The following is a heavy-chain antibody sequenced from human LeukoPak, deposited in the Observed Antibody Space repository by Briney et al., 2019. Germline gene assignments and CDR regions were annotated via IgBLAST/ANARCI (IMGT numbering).Heavy chain of an antibody. CDR2: ISGSGGST. D-gene: IGHD5-18*01. V-gene: IGHV3-23*01. CDR3: AKENPSYGLHSDY. Sequence: GGSLTLSCAASALTFSSYAMRWVRQAPGKGLEWVSAISGSGGSTYYADSVKGRLTLSRDNSKNTLSLQMNSQRTRHTAVYYCAKENPSYGLHSDYWGQGTLVTVSS. CDR1: ALTFSSYA. J-gene: IGHJ4*02.